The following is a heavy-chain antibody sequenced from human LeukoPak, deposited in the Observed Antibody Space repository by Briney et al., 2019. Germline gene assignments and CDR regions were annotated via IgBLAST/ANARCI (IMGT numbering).Heavy chain of an antibody. V-gene: IGHV3-23*01. D-gene: IGHD2-2*01. CDR1: GFTFSSYA. Sequence: PGGSLRLPCAASGFTFSSYAMSWVRQAPGKGLEWVSAISGSGGSTYYADSVKGRFTISRDNSKNTLYLQMNSLRAEDTAVYYCAKAPVRGGVVVPAAMLGDYWGQGTLVTVSS. CDR3: AKAPVRGGVVVPAAMLGDY. CDR2: ISGSGGST. J-gene: IGHJ4*02.